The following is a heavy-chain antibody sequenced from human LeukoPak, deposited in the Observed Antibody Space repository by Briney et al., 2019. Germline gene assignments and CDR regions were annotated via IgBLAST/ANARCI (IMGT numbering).Heavy chain of an antibody. J-gene: IGHJ4*02. CDR3: ARDRAMVRGVIEN. CDR1: GFSFSNHY. V-gene: IGHV3-7*01. D-gene: IGHD3-10*01. CDR2: INEDGSNK. Sequence: GGSLRLSCTASGFSFSNHYMRWIRQAPGKGLEWVANINEDGSNKWHLGSVKGRFTVSRDNAKNTLYLQMNSLRAEDTAVYYCARDRAMVRGVIENWGQGTLVTVSS.